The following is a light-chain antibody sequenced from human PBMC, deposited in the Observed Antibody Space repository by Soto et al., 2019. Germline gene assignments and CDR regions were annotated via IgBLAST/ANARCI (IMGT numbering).Light chain of an antibody. CDR3: QQYGSFSPIT. Sequence: DIQMTQSPSTLSASVGDRVTITCRASRSISNWLAWYQQRPGIAPKLLIFDASILQSGVPSRFSGSASGTEFTLSISRLQTDDFATSYCQQYGSFSPITFGGGTKVEI. CDR1: RSISNW. V-gene: IGKV1-5*01. J-gene: IGKJ4*01. CDR2: DAS.